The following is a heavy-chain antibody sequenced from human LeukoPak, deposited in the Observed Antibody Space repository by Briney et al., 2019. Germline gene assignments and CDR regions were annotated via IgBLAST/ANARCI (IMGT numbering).Heavy chain of an antibody. CDR1: GYTFTGYY. V-gene: IGHV1-2*02. CDR2: INPNSGGT. CDR3: ARREGYCSSTSCSLEY. J-gene: IGHJ4*02. D-gene: IGHD2-2*01. Sequence: ASVKVSRKASGYTFTGYYMHWVRQAPGQGLEWMGWINPNSGGTNYAQKFQGRVTMTRDTSISTAYMELSRLRSDDTAVYYCARREGYCSSTSCSLEYWGQGTLVTVSS.